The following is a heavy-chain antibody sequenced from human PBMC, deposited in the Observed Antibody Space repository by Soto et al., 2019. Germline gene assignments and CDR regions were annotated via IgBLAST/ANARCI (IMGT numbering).Heavy chain of an antibody. CDR2: ISGSGGST. V-gene: IGHV3-23*01. J-gene: IGHJ4*02. CDR3: AKEGRYSSSRGYFDY. D-gene: IGHD6-13*01. Sequence: GGSLRLSCAASGFTFSSYGMSWVRQAPGKGLEWVSGISGSGGSTYYADSVKGRFTVSRDNPKNTLYLQMNSLRAEDTAVYYCAKEGRYSSSRGYFDYWGQGTLVTVSS. CDR1: GFTFSSYG.